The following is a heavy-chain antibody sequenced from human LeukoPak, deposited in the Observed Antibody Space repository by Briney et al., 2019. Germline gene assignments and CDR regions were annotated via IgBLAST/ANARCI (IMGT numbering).Heavy chain of an antibody. J-gene: IGHJ4*02. D-gene: IGHD1-26*01. V-gene: IGHV3-30*18. Sequence: AGGSLRLSCAASGFTFSSYGMHWVRQAPGKGLEWVAVISYDGSNKYYADSVKGRFTISRDNSKNTLYLQMNSLRAEDTAVYYCAKDSATRDYFDYWGQGTLVTVSS. CDR2: ISYDGSNK. CDR3: AKDSATRDYFDY. CDR1: GFTFSSYG.